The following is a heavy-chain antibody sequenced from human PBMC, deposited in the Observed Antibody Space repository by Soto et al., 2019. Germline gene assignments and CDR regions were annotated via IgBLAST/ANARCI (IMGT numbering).Heavy chain of an antibody. D-gene: IGHD2-15*01. CDR1: GYPFTHYG. V-gene: IGHV1-18*01. J-gene: IGHJ6*02. CDR3: ARDQSFYCSYYYGIDV. CDR2: ISPFNGNT. Sequence: QVQLVQSGAEVKKPGASVKVSCKSSGYPFTHYGITWVRQAPGQGLEWMGWISPFNGNTNYGQTLQGRATVTTDTSTSTGYMELRSLRSDDTAVYYCARDQSFYCSYYYGIDVWGQGTTVTVSS.